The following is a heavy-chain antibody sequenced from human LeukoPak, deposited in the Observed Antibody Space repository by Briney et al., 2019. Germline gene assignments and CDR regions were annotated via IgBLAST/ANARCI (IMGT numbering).Heavy chain of an antibody. CDR3: VKSHYDSGTLLDYLDY. J-gene: IGHJ4*02. Sequence: ASVKVSCKASGYTFTGYYMHWVRQAPGQGLEWMGWINPNSGGTNYAQKFQGRVTMTRDTSINTAYMELSRLRSDDTAVYYCVKSHYDSGTLLDYLDYWGQGTLVTVSS. V-gene: IGHV1-2*02. D-gene: IGHD3-10*01. CDR1: GYTFTGYY. CDR2: INPNSGGT.